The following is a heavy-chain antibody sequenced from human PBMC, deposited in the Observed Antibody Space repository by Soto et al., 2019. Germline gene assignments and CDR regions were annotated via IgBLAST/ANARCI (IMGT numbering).Heavy chain of an antibody. J-gene: IGHJ3*02. CDR2: IIPIFGTA. Sequence: QVQLVQSGAEVKKPGSSVKVSCKASGGTFSSYAISWVRQAPGQGLEWMGGIIPIFGTANYAQKFQGRVTITADQATSTAYMELSSLRSEDTAVYYCASEAGGYCTNGVCYAFDIWGQGTMVTVSS. CDR3: ASEAGGYCTNGVCYAFDI. V-gene: IGHV1-69*01. D-gene: IGHD2-8*01. CDR1: GGTFSSYA.